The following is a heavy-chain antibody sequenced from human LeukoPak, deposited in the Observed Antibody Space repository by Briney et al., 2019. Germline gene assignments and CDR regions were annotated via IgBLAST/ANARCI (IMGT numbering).Heavy chain of an antibody. D-gene: IGHD1-1*01. CDR2: ISWDSDTT. CDR3: ATGSTSTRFEY. Sequence: GGSLRLSSAASGLTFEDYNIHWIRQRPGMGLEWISLISWDSDTTHYADSVRGRFTISRDNSKRSLYLQMTNLRTDDTALYYCATGSTSTRFEYWGQGTLVTVSS. J-gene: IGHJ4*02. CDR1: GLTFEDYN. V-gene: IGHV3-43*01.